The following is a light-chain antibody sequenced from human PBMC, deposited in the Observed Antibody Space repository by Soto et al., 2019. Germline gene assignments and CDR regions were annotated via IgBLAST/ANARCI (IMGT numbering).Light chain of an antibody. CDR3: QQYNSYWT. J-gene: IGKJ1*01. CDR2: KAS. V-gene: IGKV1-5*03. Sequence: DIQMTQSPSTLSASVGDRVTITCRASQSISSWLAWYQQKPGKAPKRLIYKASSLTSGVPSRFSGSGSGTEFTLTISSLQPDDFATYYCQQYNSYWTFGQGTKVEIK. CDR1: QSISSW.